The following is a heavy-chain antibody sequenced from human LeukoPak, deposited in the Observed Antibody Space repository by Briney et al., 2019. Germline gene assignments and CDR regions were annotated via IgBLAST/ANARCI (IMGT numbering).Heavy chain of an antibody. CDR2: ISSSSSYI. CDR1: GFTFSIYN. V-gene: IGHV3-21*01. J-gene: IGHJ3*02. Sequence: GGSLRLSCAASGFTFSIYNMNWVRQAPGKGLEWVSSISSSSSYIYYADSVKGRFTISRDNAKNSLYLQMNSLRAEDTAVYYCARDYGDYIDAFDIWGQGTMVTVSS. D-gene: IGHD4-17*01. CDR3: ARDYGDYIDAFDI.